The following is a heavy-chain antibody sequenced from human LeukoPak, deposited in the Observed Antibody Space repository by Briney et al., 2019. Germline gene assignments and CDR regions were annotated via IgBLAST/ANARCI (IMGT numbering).Heavy chain of an antibody. V-gene: IGHV4-59*02. D-gene: IGHD6-19*01. CDR2: FYHSGGT. CDR3: ARGYSSGWNGRVAFDP. CDR1: GGSVSSYY. Sequence: PSETLSLTCSVSGGSVSSYYWSWIRQPPGKGLEWIGFFYHSGGTHYNPSLKSRVTISLDTSKSQVSLNLNSVTAADTAVYYCARGYSSGWNGRVAFDPWGQGTLVTVSS. J-gene: IGHJ5*02.